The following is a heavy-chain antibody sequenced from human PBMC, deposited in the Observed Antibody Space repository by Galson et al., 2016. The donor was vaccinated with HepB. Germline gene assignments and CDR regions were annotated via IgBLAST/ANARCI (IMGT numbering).Heavy chain of an antibody. Sequence: SETLSLTCTVSGGSLSSFYWSWIRQPPGKELEWIGYISYSGTTNYNPSLQSRVSISIDTSQNQFSLKLNSVTAADSAVYYCTRGAKGVVGAADSWGRGTLVIVSS. CDR2: ISYSGTT. CDR3: TRGAKGVVGAADS. D-gene: IGHD2-21*01. CDR1: GGSLSSFY. V-gene: IGHV4-59*01. J-gene: IGHJ4*02.